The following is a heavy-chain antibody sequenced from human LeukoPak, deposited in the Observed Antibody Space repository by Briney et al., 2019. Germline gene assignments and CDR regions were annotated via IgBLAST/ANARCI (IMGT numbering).Heavy chain of an antibody. Sequence: GGSLRLSCAVSGITLSNYGMSWVRQAPGKGLEWVAGISDSGGRTNYADSVKGRFTISRDNPKNTLYLQMNSLRAEDTAVYFCAKRGVVIRVVLVGFHKEAYYFDSWGQGALVTVSS. D-gene: IGHD3-10*01. V-gene: IGHV3-23*01. CDR2: ISDSGGRT. CDR3: AKRGVVIRVVLVGFHKEAYYFDS. J-gene: IGHJ4*02. CDR1: GITLSNYG.